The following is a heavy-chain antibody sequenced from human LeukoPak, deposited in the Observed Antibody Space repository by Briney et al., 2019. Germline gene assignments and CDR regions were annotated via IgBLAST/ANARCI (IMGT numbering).Heavy chain of an antibody. CDR1: GFTFSNAW. D-gene: IGHD3-10*01. V-gene: IGHV4-34*01. CDR3: ARHLKTAISSYGSGSDRKAAPSGFYYYYMDV. Sequence: PGGSLRLSCAASGFTFSNAWMSWVRQAPGKGLEWIGEINHSGSTNYNPSLKSRVTISVDTSKNQFSLKLSSVTAADTAVYYCARHLKTAISSYGSGSDRKAAPSGFYYYYMDVWGKGTTVTVSS. CDR2: INHSGST. J-gene: IGHJ6*03.